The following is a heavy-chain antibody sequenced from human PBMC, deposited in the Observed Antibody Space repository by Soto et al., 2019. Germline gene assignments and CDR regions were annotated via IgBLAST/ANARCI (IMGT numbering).Heavy chain of an antibody. Sequence: ASVKVSCKASGYTFSGYYMHWVRQAPGQGLEWVGWINPNSGGTNYPQKFRDRVTMTRDTSIRTAYMELSSLTSDDTAVYFCARDRVDYSSFHYGMDVWGQGTTVTVSS. CDR1: GYTFSGYY. V-gene: IGHV1-2*02. J-gene: IGHJ6*02. CDR2: INPNSGGT. D-gene: IGHD6-19*01. CDR3: ARDRVDYSSFHYGMDV.